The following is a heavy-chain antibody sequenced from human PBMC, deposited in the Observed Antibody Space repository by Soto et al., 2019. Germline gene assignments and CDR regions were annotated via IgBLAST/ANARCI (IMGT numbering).Heavy chain of an antibody. Sequence: QVQLVQSGAEVKKPGSSVKVSCKASGGTFSSYAISWVRQAPGQGLEWMGGIIPIFGTANYGQKFQGRVTITADESTSTADRALSSLRSEDTAVYYCARGPPLRGSYCDYWGQGTLVTVSS. J-gene: IGHJ4*02. CDR1: GGTFSSYA. CDR3: ARGPPLRGSYCDY. V-gene: IGHV1-69*01. CDR2: IIPIFGTA. D-gene: IGHD3-16*01.